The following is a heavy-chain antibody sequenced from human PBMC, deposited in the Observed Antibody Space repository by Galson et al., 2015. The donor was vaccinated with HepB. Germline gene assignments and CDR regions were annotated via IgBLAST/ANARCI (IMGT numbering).Heavy chain of an antibody. CDR3: AKDGGVYRYFDY. CDR2: ISGSGDST. D-gene: IGHD3-16*01. V-gene: IGHV3-23*01. CDR1: GFTFSSFG. J-gene: IGHJ4*02. Sequence: SLRLSCAASGFTFSSFGMSWVRQAPGKGLEWVSVISGSGDSTYYADFVKGRFTISRDNSKNTRYLQMNSLRADDTAVYYCAKDGGVYRYFDYWGQGTLVTVSS.